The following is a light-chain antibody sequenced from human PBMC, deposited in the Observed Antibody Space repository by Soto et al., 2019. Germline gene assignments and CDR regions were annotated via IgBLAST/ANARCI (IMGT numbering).Light chain of an antibody. Sequence: DIQMTQSPTSLSASVGDRVTITCRASQNISTFLNWYQQEPGKAPKLLIYAASSLLGGVPSRFSGSGSGTALTLTITSLQPEDFASYYCQQSYSTWCSFGQGTKLEIK. CDR2: AAS. CDR3: QQSYSTWCS. J-gene: IGKJ2*02. V-gene: IGKV1-39*01. CDR1: QNISTF.